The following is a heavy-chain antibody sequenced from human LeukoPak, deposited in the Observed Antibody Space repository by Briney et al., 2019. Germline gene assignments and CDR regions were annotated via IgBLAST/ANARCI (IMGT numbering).Heavy chain of an antibody. J-gene: IGHJ4*02. CDR3: ARSIAAVGPFDY. CDR1: EFTVSSNY. D-gene: IGHD6-13*01. CDR2: IYSGGST. Sequence: GGSLRLSCAASEFTVSSNYMSWVRQAPGKGLEWVPVIYSGGSTYYADSVKGRFTISRDNSKNTLYLQMKSLRAEDTAVYYCARSIAAVGPFDYWGQGTLVTVSS. V-gene: IGHV3-53*01.